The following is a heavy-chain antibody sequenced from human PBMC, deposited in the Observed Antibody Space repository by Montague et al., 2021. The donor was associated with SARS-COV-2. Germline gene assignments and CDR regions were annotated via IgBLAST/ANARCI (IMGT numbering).Heavy chain of an antibody. V-gene: IGHV4-59*01. D-gene: IGHD1-14*01. CDR1: GDSISDYY. CDR3: AGTSRGSRYFYGVDV. CDR2: IFRSGAT. Sequence: SETLSLTCTVSGDSISDYYWSWIRQPPGMGLEWIGYIFRSGATNYNPPLKSRAIISLDTSKSQFSLRLSSVTAADTAIYYCAGTSRGSRYFYGVDVWGQGTTVTVSS. J-gene: IGHJ6*02.